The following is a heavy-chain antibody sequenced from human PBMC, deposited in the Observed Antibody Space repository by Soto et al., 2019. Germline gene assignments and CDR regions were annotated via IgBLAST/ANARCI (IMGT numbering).Heavy chain of an antibody. Sequence: ASVKVSCKASGYTFTGYYMHWVRQAPGQGLEWMGWINPNSGGTNYAQKFQGWVTMTRDTSISTAYMELSRLRSDDTAVYYCARDEVPFYDFWSGYRNVYYYYGMDFWGQGTTVTVSS. V-gene: IGHV1-2*04. CDR1: GYTFTGYY. J-gene: IGHJ6*02. D-gene: IGHD3-3*01. CDR2: INPNSGGT. CDR3: ARDEVPFYDFWSGYRNVYYYYGMDF.